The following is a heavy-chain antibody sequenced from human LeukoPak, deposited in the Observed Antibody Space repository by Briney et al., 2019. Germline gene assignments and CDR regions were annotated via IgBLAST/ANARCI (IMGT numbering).Heavy chain of an antibody. J-gene: IGHJ4*02. V-gene: IGHV3-23*01. CDR1: GFTFSNYA. CDR3: AALDHGHDY. Sequence: GGSLRLSCAASGFTFSNYAMSWVRQAPGKGLEWVSAISGSGDNTYYADSVKGRFTISRDNSKNTLYLQMNSLRAEDTAVYYCAALDHGHDYWGQGTLVTVSS. CDR2: ISGSGDNT.